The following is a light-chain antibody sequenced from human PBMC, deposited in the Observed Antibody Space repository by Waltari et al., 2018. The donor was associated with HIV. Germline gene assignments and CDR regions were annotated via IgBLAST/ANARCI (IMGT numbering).Light chain of an antibody. CDR3: CSYAGSSTSV. Sequence: QSALTQPASVSGSPGQSITISCTGTSSDVGSYNLVSWYQQHQGKAPKLMIYEVSKRPSGVSNRFSGSKSGNTASLTISGLQAEDEADYYCCSYAGSSTSVFGEGTKLTVL. CDR1: SSDVGSYNL. V-gene: IGLV2-23*02. CDR2: EVS. J-gene: IGLJ2*01.